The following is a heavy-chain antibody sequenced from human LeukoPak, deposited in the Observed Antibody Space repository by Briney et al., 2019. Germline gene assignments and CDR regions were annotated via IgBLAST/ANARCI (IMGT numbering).Heavy chain of an antibody. V-gene: IGHV3-23*01. CDR1: GFTFSNYA. Sequence: GGSLRLSCAAAGFTFSNYAMTWVRQAPGRGLEWVSSISGSGGSTYYADSVKGRFTISRDNSKNTLYLQMNSLRAEDTAVYYCANSPKSAFDIWGQGTMVTVSS. CDR3: ANSPKSAFDI. CDR2: ISGSGGST. J-gene: IGHJ3*02.